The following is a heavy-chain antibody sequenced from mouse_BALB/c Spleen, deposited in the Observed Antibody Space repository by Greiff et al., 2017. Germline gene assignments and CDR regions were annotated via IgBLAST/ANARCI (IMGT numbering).Heavy chain of an antibody. Sequence: DVKLQESGPGLVKPSQSLSLTCSVTGYSITSGYYWNWIRQFPGNKLEWMGYISYDGSNNYNPSLKNRISITRDTSKNQFFLKLNSVTTEDTATYYCAIIYYGSAYYAMDYWGQGTSVTVSS. CDR2: ISYDGSN. V-gene: IGHV3-6*02. D-gene: IGHD1-1*01. J-gene: IGHJ4*01. CDR3: AIIYYGSAYYAMDY. CDR1: GYSITSGYY.